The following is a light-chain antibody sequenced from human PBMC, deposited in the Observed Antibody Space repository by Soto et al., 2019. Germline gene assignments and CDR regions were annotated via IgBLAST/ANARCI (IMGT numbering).Light chain of an antibody. CDR2: DVS. Sequence: EIVLTQSPGTLSLSPGERATLSCRASQSVSSACLAWYQQKPGQAPRLLIYDVSSRATGIPDRFSGSGSGTDFTLTVSRLEPEDFAVYYCQQYGSSPETFGQGTKVEIK. CDR1: QSVSSAC. J-gene: IGKJ1*01. V-gene: IGKV3-20*01. CDR3: QQYGSSPET.